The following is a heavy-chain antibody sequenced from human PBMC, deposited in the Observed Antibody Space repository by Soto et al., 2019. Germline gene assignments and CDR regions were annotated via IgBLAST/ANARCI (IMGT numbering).Heavy chain of an antibody. Sequence: QITLKESGPTLVKPTQTLTLTCTFSGFSLSTSGVGVRWIRQPPGKALEWLALIYWDDDKRYSPSLTSRLTTSMDTSKNQVVLTMTNMDPVDTATYYCAHSGTAFDYWGQGTLVTVSS. CDR1: GFSLSTSGVG. CDR2: IYWDDDK. V-gene: IGHV2-5*02. D-gene: IGHD1-26*01. CDR3: AHSGTAFDY. J-gene: IGHJ4*02.